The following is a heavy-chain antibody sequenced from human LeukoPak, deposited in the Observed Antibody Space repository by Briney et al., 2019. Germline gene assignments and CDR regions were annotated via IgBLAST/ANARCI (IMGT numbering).Heavy chain of an antibody. CDR3: AMSYDSSGYYRY. V-gene: IGHV4-59*01. J-gene: IGHJ4*02. D-gene: IGHD3-22*01. CDR2: IYYSGST. Sequence: PSETLSLTCTVSGGSISSYYWSWIRHPPGKGLEWIGYIYYSGSTNYNPSLKSRVTISVDTSKNQFSLKLSSVTAADTAVYYCAMSYDSSGYYRYWGQGTLVTVSS. CDR1: GGSISSYY.